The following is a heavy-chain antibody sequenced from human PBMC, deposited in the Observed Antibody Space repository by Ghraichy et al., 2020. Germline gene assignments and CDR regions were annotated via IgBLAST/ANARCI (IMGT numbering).Heavy chain of an antibody. J-gene: IGHJ4*02. CDR3: ARDSSGYYYKD. V-gene: IGHV4-34*01. Sequence: YGGSVSGYYWSWVRRPPGGGLEWIGEINHSGSTNYNPSLKSRVTISVDTSKNQFSLKLSSVTAADTAVYYCARDSSGYYYKDWGQGTLVTVSS. CDR2: INHSGST. CDR1: GGSVSGYY. D-gene: IGHD3-22*01.